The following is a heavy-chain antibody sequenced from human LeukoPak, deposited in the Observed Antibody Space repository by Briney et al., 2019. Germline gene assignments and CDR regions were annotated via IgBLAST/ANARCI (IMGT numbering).Heavy chain of an antibody. V-gene: IGHV3-48*01. D-gene: IGHD4-23*01. CDR2: ISSSSSTI. CDR1: GFTFSSYS. J-gene: IGHJ4*02. CDR3: ARGARTTVVMNY. Sequence: PGGSLRLSCAASGFTFSSYSMNWVRQAPGKGLEWVSYISSSSSTIYYADSVKGRFTISRDNSKNTLYLQMNGLRAEDTAVYYCARGARTTVVMNYWGQGTLVTVSS.